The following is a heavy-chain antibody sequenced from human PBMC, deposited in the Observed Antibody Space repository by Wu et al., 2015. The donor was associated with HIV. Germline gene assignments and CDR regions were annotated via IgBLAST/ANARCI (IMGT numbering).Heavy chain of an antibody. V-gene: IGHV1-46*01. Sequence: QARLVHSGAEVKKPGASMKISCKASGYTFTTYYVHWVRRAPGQGLEWMGIINPSGGSTTYAQKFAARVTMTRDTSTSTVYMELSSLRSEDTAVYYCARDSTCLPCSSSTYYYYGMDVWGQGTTVTVSS. D-gene: IGHD6-13*01. J-gene: IGHJ6*02. CDR2: INPSGGST. CDR1: GYTFTTYY. CDR3: ARDSTCLPCSSSTYYYYGMDV.